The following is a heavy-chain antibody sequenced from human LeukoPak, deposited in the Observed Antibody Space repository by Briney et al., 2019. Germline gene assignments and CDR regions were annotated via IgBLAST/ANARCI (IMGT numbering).Heavy chain of an antibody. CDR1: GGTFSSYA. CDR2: IIPILGIA. CDR3: ARDQGLFGVATINLYYFDY. J-gene: IGHJ4*02. D-gene: IGHD5-12*01. V-gene: IGHV1-69*04. Sequence: SVKVSCKASGGTFSSYAISWVRQAPGQGLEWMGRIIPILGIANYAQKFQGRVTITADKSTSTAYMELSSLRSEDTAVYYCARDQGLFGVATINLYYFDYWGQGTLVTVSS.